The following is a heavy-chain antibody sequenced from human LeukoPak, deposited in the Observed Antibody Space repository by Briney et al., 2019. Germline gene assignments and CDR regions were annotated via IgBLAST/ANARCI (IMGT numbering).Heavy chain of an antibody. CDR2: IYDSGST. Sequence: SETLSLTCTVSGASIRSGDYYWSWIRQPPGKGLEWIGYIYDSGSTYYNPSLKSRITISVDTSENRFSLKLSSVTATDTAVYYCARDCSGGSCYGAFGIWGQGTMVTVSS. V-gene: IGHV4-30-4*01. CDR1: GASIRSGDYY. CDR3: ARDCSGGSCYGAFGI. J-gene: IGHJ3*02. D-gene: IGHD2-15*01.